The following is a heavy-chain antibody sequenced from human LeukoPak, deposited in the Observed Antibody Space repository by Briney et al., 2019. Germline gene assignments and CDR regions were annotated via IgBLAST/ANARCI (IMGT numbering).Heavy chain of an antibody. D-gene: IGHD6-19*01. CDR3: ARVRAYTRYTSSGWFPFDY. CDR1: GYTFTSYG. J-gene: IGHJ4*02. Sequence: ASVKVSCKASGYTFTSYGISWVRQAPGQGLEWMGWISAYNGNTNYAQKLQGRVTMTTDTSTSTAYMELRSLRSDDTAVYYCARVRAYTRYTSSGWFPFDYWGQGTLVTVSS. CDR2: ISAYNGNT. V-gene: IGHV1-18*01.